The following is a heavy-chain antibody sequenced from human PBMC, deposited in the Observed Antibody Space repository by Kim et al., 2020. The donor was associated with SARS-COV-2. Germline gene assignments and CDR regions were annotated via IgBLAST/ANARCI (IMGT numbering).Heavy chain of an antibody. D-gene: IGHD4-4*01. V-gene: IGHV3-23*01. CDR3: AKPRSAVNMFDY. J-gene: IGHJ4*02. Sequence: GGSLRLSCAASGFTFSSHAMSWVRQAPGKGLKWVSAISGSGVTTYYADSVKGRFTISRDNSKNTLYLQMNSLRAEDTAVYYCAKPRSAVNMFDYWGQGTLVTVSS. CDR2: ISGSGVTT. CDR1: GFTFSSHA.